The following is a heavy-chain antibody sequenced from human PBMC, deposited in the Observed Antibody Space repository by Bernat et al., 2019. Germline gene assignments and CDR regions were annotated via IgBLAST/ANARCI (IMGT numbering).Heavy chain of an antibody. CDR1: GYTFTGYY. CDR2: INPNSGGT. CDR3: ARDGGRYYYGSGSYWRGYDAFDY. D-gene: IGHD3-10*01. J-gene: IGHJ4*02. V-gene: IGHV1-2*04. Sequence: QVQLVQSGAEVKKPGASVKVSCKASGYTFTGYYMHWVRQAPGQGLEWMGWINPNSGGTNYAQKFQGWVTMTRDTSISTAYMELSRLRSDDTAVHYCARDGGRYYYGSGSYWRGYDAFDYWGQGTLVTVSS.